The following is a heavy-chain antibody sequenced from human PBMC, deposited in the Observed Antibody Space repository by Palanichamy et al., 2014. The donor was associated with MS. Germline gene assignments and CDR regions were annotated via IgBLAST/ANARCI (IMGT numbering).Heavy chain of an antibody. CDR3: AREGLASCAGDCYWTFDY. CDR2: IRGKAYGGTT. J-gene: IGHJ4*02. Sequence: EVQWWRSGGGLVQPGRSLRLSCTGSGFTFGDYAMSWVRQAPGKGLEWVGFIRGKAYGGTTQYAASVKGRFTISRDDSKGIAYLQMNSLKSDDTAVYYCAREGLASCAGDCYWTFDYWGQGTLVTVSS. V-gene: IGHV3-49*04. D-gene: IGHD2-21*02. CDR1: GFTFGDYA.